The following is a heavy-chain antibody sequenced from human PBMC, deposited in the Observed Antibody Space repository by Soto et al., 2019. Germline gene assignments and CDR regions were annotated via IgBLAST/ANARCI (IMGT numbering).Heavy chain of an antibody. CDR3: ATGRRDYICGSYRPFDY. CDR1: GCSISSGGYY. V-gene: IGHV4-31*03. J-gene: IGHJ4*02. CDR2: IYYSGST. Sequence: QVQLQESGPGLVKPSQTLSLTCTVSGCSISSGGYYWSWIRQHPGKGLEWIGYIYYSGSTYYNPSLKSGVTITVDTSKNQFSQKLSSVTAADTAVYYCATGRRDYICGSYRPFDYWGQGTLVTVSS. D-gene: IGHD3-16*02.